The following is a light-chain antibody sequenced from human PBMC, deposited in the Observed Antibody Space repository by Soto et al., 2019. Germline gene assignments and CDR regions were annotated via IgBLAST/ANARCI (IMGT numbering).Light chain of an antibody. CDR1: QSVTWS. J-gene: IGKJ3*01. V-gene: IGKV3-11*01. CDR2: DAS. Sequence: EIVLTQSPATLSLSPGERATHSCRASQSVTWSLNWYQQKRGQAPRLLIYDASNRATGIPARFSGSGSGTDFTLTISSLEPEDFAVYYCQQRLTFGPGTKVDMK. CDR3: QQRLT.